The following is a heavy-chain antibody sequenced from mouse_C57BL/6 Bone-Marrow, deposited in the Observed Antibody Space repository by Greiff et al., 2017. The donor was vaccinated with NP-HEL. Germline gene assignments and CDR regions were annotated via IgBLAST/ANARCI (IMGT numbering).Heavy chain of an antibody. CDR2: ISSGSSTI. D-gene: IGHD1-3*01. CDR1: GFTFSDYG. CDR3: ARGRYNYRWYFDV. J-gene: IGHJ1*03. Sequence: DVMLVESGGGLVKPGGSLKLSCAASGFTFSDYGMHWVRQAPEKGLEWVAYISSGSSTIYYADTVKGRFTISRDNAKNTLFLQMTSLRSEDTAMYYCARGRYNYRWYFDVWGTGTTVTVSS. V-gene: IGHV5-17*01.